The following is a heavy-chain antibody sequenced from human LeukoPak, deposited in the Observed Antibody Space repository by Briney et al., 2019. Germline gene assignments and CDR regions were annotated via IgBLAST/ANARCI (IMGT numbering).Heavy chain of an antibody. Sequence: SGGSLRLSCATSGFTFSDYYMTWIRQAQGRGLEWVSGISGGGDTTYYAESVKGRFTISRDNSKNTLFLQMNSLSAEDTAVYYCAKTNGYYDYWGQGTLVAVSS. CDR3: AKTNGYYDY. CDR1: GFTFSDYY. CDR2: ISGGGDTT. D-gene: IGHD3-22*01. V-gene: IGHV3-23*01. J-gene: IGHJ4*02.